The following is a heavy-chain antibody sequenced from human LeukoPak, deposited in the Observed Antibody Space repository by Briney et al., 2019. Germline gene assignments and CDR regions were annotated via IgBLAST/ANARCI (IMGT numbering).Heavy chain of an antibody. J-gene: IGHJ5*02. CDR2: ISAYNGNT. CDR1: GYTFTSYG. D-gene: IGHD2-21*01. CDR3: ARVKVRLWPKYNWFDP. V-gene: IGHV1-18*01. Sequence: ASVKVSCKASGYTFTSYGISWVRQAPGQGLEWMGWISAYNGNTNYAQKLQGRVTMTTDTSTSTAYMELGSLRSDDTAVYYCARVKVRLWPKYNWFDPWGQGTLVTVSS.